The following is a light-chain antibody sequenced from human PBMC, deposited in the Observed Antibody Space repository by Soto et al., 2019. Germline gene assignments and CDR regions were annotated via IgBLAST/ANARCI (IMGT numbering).Light chain of an antibody. Sequence: EIVMPQSPVTLSVSPGERSTLSCRASQTVRNNYLAWYQQKPGQAPRLLTYDASSRATGIPDRFSGGGSGTDFTLTISRLEPEDFAVYYCQQFSSYPLTVGGGTKVDIK. CDR3: QQFSSYPLT. V-gene: IGKV3-20*01. CDR2: DAS. CDR1: QTVRNNY. J-gene: IGKJ4*01.